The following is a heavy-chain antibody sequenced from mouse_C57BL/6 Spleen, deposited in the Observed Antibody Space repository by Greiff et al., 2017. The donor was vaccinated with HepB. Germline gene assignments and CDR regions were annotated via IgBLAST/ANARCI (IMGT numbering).Heavy chain of an antibody. CDR1: GYTFTDYY. CDR3: ARDDYDGLDFDV. CDR2: IYPGSGNT. Sequence: VQLQQSGAELVRPGASVKLSCKASGYTFTDYYINWVKQRPGQGLEWIARIYPGSGNTYYNEKFKGKATLTAEKSSSTAYMQLSSLTSEDSAVYFCARDDYDGLDFDVWGTGTTVTVSS. D-gene: IGHD2-4*01. J-gene: IGHJ1*03. V-gene: IGHV1-76*01.